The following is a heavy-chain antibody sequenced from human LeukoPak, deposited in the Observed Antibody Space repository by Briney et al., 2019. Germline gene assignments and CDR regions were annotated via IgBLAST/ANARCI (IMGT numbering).Heavy chain of an antibody. Sequence: GWPLRLSCAASVFTFSSNSMRWVRQAPCKGREWVAAISYDGSEDYYADSVKGRFTISRDNSENTLYLQMNTPRAEDTAVYHCASTNYRGGTTGYNWFDPWGQGTLVTVSS. J-gene: IGHJ5*02. CDR2: ISYDGSED. V-gene: IGHV3-30-3*01. CDR1: VFTFSSNS. D-gene: IGHD1-14*01. CDR3: ASTNYRGGTTGYNWFDP.